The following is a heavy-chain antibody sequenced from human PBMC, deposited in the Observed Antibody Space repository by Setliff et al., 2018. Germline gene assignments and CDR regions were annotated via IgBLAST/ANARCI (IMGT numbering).Heavy chain of an antibody. V-gene: IGHV4-34*01. Sequence: PSETLSLTCAVYGGSFSGYYWSWIRQPPGKGLEWIGEINHSGSTNYNQSLKSRVTLSVDTSKNQFSLQLTSVTAADTAIYYCARGDGSVLPNYYYFNYMDVWGKGTTVTVS. J-gene: IGHJ6*03. CDR3: ARGDGSVLPNYYYFNYMDV. CDR2: INHSGST. D-gene: IGHD2-15*01. CDR1: GGSFSGYY.